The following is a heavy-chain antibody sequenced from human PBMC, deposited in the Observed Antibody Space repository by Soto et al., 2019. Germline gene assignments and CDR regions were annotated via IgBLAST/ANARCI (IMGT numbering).Heavy chain of an antibody. Sequence: EVQLVESGGGLVQPGGSLRLSCAASGFTFSSYTMNWVRQAPGKGLEWVSYISSSSSTIYYADSVKGRFTISRDNAKKSLYLQRNSLRDEDTAVYYCAREAYYYDSSNYYPRVYYFDYWGQGTLVTVSS. CDR3: AREAYYYDSSNYYPRVYYFDY. CDR2: ISSSSSTI. CDR1: GFTFSSYT. V-gene: IGHV3-48*02. D-gene: IGHD3-22*01. J-gene: IGHJ4*02.